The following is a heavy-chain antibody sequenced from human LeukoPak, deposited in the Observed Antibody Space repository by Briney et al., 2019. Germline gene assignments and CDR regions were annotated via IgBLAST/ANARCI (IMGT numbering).Heavy chain of an antibody. CDR3: AREQWELLYFDY. Sequence: PGGSLRLSCAASGFTFSSYTLHWARQAPGKGLEWVAVIWYDGSNKYYADSVKGRFTISRDNSKNTLYLQMNSLRAEDTAVYYCAREQWELLYFDYWGQGTLVTVSS. J-gene: IGHJ4*02. V-gene: IGHV3-33*08. D-gene: IGHD1-26*01. CDR2: IWYDGSNK. CDR1: GFTFSSYT.